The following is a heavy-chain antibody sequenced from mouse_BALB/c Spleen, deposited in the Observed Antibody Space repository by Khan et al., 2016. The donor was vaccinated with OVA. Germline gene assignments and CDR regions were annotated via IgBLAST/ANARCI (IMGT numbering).Heavy chain of an antibody. CDR3: ARVGYNGTMDP. Sequence: QIQLVQSGPELKKPGETVKISCKASGYTFTNYGMNWVKQAPGKDLKWMGWINTYTGEPTYADDFKGRFAFSLETSASTAYLKINNLKNEDTATYFCARVGYNGTMDPWGQGTSVTVSS. J-gene: IGHJ4*01. CDR1: GYTFTNYG. CDR2: INTYTGEP. D-gene: IGHD4-1*01. V-gene: IGHV9-3-1*01.